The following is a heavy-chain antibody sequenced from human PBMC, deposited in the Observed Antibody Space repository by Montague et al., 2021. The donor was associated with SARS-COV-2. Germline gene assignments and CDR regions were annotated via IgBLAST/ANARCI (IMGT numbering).Heavy chain of an antibody. CDR3: ARGNFDWLLLPDGYFDH. V-gene: IGHV3-48*03. J-gene: IGHJ4*02. CDR2: ISSSGSII. CDR1: GFAFSSYE. D-gene: IGHD3-9*01. Sequence: LRLPCAASGFAFSSYEMNWVRQAPGKGLEWVSYISSSGSIIYYADSVKGRFTISRDNAKNSLYLQMNSLRAEDTAVYYCARGNFDWLLLPDGYFDHWGQGTLVTVSS.